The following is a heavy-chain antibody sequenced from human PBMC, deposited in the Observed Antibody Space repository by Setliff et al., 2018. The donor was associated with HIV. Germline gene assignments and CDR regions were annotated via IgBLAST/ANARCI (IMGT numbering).Heavy chain of an antibody. CDR3: ARGWSEGTHLFQVEYFQH. D-gene: IGHD2-8*01. CDR1: EGTFSSYA. Sequence: SVKVSCKTSEGTFSSYAITWVRQAPGQGLEWMGMIIPMYNIPAYAQKFQGRATITADKSTSTVYMEVRDLKPDDTALYYCARGWSEGTHLFQVEYFQHWGQGTLVTVSS. J-gene: IGHJ1*01. V-gene: IGHV1-69*04. CDR2: IIPMYNIP.